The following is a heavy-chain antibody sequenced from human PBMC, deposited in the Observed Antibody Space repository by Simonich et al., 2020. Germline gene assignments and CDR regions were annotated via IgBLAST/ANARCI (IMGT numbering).Heavy chain of an antibody. V-gene: IGHV1-2*06. J-gene: IGHJ6*02. Sequence: GAEVKKPGASVKVSCKASGYTFTCFYMHWVRQAPGQGLDWMGRINPNSGGTNYAQKFQGRVTMTRDTSISTAYMELSRMRSDDTAVYYCARVAGIYYYYGMDVWGQGTTVTVSS. D-gene: IGHD3-10*01. CDR3: ARVAGIYYYYGMDV. CDR2: INPNSGGT. CDR1: GYTFTCFY.